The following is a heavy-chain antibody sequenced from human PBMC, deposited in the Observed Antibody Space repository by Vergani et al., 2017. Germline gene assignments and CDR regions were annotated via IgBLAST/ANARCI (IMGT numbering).Heavy chain of an antibody. D-gene: IGHD6-19*01. CDR3: ARSLVAGKGGY. CDR2: ISTTSDTI. V-gene: IGHV3-48*01. Sequence: EVQLVESGGGLVQPGGSLRLSCAASGFPLSNAWIHWVRQGPGKGLEWISYISTTSDTIYYADSVRGRFTISRDNAKNSLYLEMNSLRVEDTAVYFCARSLVAGKGGYWGQGTRVAVSS. CDR1: GFPLSNAW. J-gene: IGHJ4*02.